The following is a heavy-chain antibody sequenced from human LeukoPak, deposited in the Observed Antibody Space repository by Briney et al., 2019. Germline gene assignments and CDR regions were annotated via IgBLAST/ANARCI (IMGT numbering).Heavy chain of an antibody. Sequence: SETLSLTCAVYGGSFSGYYWSWIRQPPGKGLEWIGEINHSGSTNYNPSLKSRVTISVDTSKNQFSLKLSPVTAADTAVYYCARAPPRITIFGVGDWYFDLWGRGTLVTVSS. CDR2: INHSGST. D-gene: IGHD3-3*01. CDR1: GGSFSGYY. CDR3: ARAPPRITIFGVGDWYFDL. V-gene: IGHV4-34*01. J-gene: IGHJ2*01.